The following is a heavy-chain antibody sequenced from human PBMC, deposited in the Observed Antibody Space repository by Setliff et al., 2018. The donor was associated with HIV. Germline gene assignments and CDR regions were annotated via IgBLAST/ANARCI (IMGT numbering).Heavy chain of an antibody. CDR2: IDHSGIT. J-gene: IGHJ2*01. CDR3: ARDQRLPGVQPPYWYFDL. CDR1: GGSFTHYY. V-gene: IGHV4-34*01. Sequence: SETLSLTCVVYGGSFTHYYWTWIRQPPGKGLECIGEIDHSGITNYNSSLKSRVTISVDTSKKQFSLEMRSLTAADTAIYYCARDQRLPGVQPPYWYFDLWGRGTLVTVSS. D-gene: IGHD2-2*01.